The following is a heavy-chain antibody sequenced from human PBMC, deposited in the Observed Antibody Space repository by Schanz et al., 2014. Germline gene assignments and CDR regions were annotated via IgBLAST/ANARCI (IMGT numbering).Heavy chain of an antibody. CDR1: GFIVSSTY. Sequence: EVQLVESGGDLVQPGGSQRLSCAASGFIVSSTYMTWVRQAPGKGLEWVSIIYSGVSTYYADSVKGRFTISRDNSKNTVYLQMNSLRAEDTAVYFCASLIGTTSAHFYGMDVWGQGTTVTVSS. CDR3: ASLIGTTSAHFYGMDV. D-gene: IGHD1-7*01. CDR2: IYSGVST. J-gene: IGHJ6*02. V-gene: IGHV3-66*01.